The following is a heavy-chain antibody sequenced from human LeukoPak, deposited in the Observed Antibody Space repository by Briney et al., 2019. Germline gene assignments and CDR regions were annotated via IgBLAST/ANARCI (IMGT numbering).Heavy chain of an antibody. CDR1: GGSISSSSYY. Sequence: SSETLSLTRAVSGGSISSSSYYWGWIRQPPGKGLEWIGSIYYSGSTYYNPSLKSRVTISVDTSKNQFSLKLSSVTAADTAVYYCARDGGGHIYYYYMDVWGKGTTVTISS. J-gene: IGHJ6*03. V-gene: IGHV4-39*07. CDR2: IYYSGST. CDR3: ARDGGGHIYYYYMDV. D-gene: IGHD3-16*01.